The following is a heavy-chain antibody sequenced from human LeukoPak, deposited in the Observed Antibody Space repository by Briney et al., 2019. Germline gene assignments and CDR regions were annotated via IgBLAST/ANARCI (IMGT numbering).Heavy chain of an antibody. CDR3: ARSLLDYYYYHMDV. D-gene: IGHD2-15*01. Sequence: GGSLRLSCAASGFTFSSYWISWVRQAPGKGLEWVANIKQDGSEKYYVDSVKGRFTISRDNVKNSLYLQMNSLRAEDTAVYYCARSLLDYYYYHMDVWGKGTTVTVSS. V-gene: IGHV3-7*01. J-gene: IGHJ6*03. CDR1: GFTFSSYW. CDR2: IKQDGSEK.